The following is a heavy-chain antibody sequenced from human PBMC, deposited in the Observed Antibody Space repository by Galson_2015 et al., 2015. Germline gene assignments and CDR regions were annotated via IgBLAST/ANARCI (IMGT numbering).Heavy chain of an antibody. CDR3: ARGRGWETLRKSPFDY. J-gene: IGHJ4*02. D-gene: IGHD1-26*01. CDR1: GFTVSSNY. Sequence: SLRLSCAASGFTVSSNYMTWVRQAPGKGLEWVAVISYDGSNKYYADSVKGRFTISRDNSKNTLYVQMNSLRAEDTAVYYCARGRGWETLRKSPFDYWGQGTLVTVSS. V-gene: IGHV3-30-3*01. CDR2: ISYDGSNK.